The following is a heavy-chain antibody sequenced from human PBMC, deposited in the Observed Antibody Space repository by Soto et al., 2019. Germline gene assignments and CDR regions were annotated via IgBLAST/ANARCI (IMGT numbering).Heavy chain of an antibody. V-gene: IGHV1-18*01. Sequence: QVQLVQSGAEVKKPGASVKVSCKASGYTFTSYGISWVRQAPGQGLEWMGWISAYNGNTNYAQKLQGRVTMTTDTSTSTAYLELRSLRSDDTAVYYCATQSGRFGPLDPLEYWGQGTLVTVSS. J-gene: IGHJ4*02. D-gene: IGHD3-3*01. CDR3: ATQSGRFGPLDPLEY. CDR1: GYTFTSYG. CDR2: ISAYNGNT.